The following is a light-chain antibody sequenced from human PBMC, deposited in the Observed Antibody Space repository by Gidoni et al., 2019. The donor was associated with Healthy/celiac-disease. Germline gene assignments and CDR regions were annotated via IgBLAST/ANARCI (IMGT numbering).Light chain of an antibody. CDR3: LLSYSGARVV. Sequence: QAVVTQEPSLPVSPGGPVTLTCGSSTGAVTSGHYPYWFQQKPGQAPRTLIYDTSNKHSWTPARFSGSLLGGKAALTLSGAQPEDEAEYYCLLSYSGARVVFGGGTKLTVL. J-gene: IGLJ2*01. CDR1: TGAVTSGHY. CDR2: DTS. V-gene: IGLV7-46*01.